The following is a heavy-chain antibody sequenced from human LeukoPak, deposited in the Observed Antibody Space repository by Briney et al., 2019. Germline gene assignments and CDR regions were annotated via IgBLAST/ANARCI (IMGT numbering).Heavy chain of an antibody. CDR2: IIPVLGTT. CDR1: GGSFSTHA. J-gene: IGHJ6*03. Sequence: SVKVSCKAAGGSFSTHAIIWVRQAPGQGLEWMGGIIPVLGTTTSAQRFQDRLSLTADESTGTASMELTSLRPEDSAVYYCGASTVTVTYYYMAVWGKGTTITVSS. D-gene: IGHD2-21*02. CDR3: GASTVTVTYYYMAV. V-gene: IGHV1-69*13.